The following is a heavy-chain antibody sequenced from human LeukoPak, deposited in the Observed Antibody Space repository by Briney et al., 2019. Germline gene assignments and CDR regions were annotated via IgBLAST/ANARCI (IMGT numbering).Heavy chain of an antibody. Sequence: GASVKVSCKASGYSFAGYYIHWIRQAPGQGLEWLGWMNPDTGGRKLAQKFQGRVTLTRDTSINTAYMELNSLQSDDTAVYFCARDRVEMSTSLSFFDNWGQGSLITVSS. CDR1: GYSFAGYY. J-gene: IGHJ4*02. CDR2: MNPDTGGR. D-gene: IGHD5-24*01. V-gene: IGHV1-2*02. CDR3: ARDRVEMSTSLSFFDN.